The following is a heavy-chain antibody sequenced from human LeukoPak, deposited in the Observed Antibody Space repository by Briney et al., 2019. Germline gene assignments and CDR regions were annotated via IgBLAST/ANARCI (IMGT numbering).Heavy chain of an antibody. D-gene: IGHD4-11*01. CDR1: GFTFSSYP. CDR2: ISSSGGST. Sequence: GGSLRLSCAASGFTFSSYPMSWVRQAPGKGLEWVPLISSSGGSTYYADSVRGRFTISRDKAKSTLYLQMDSLRAEDTALYYCARERVTTTTFDYWGQGTLVTVSS. CDR3: ARERVTTTTFDY. J-gene: IGHJ4*02. V-gene: IGHV3-23*01.